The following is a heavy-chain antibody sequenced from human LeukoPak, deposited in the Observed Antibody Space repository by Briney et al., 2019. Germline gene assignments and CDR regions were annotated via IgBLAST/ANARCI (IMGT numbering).Heavy chain of an antibody. Sequence: GGSLRLSCAASGFTFSSYWMSWVRQAPGKGLEWVAVISYDGSNKYYADSVKGRFTISRDNSKNTLYLQMNSLRAEDTAVYYCARDLDLYYFDYWGQGTLVTVSS. D-gene: IGHD1-7*01. J-gene: IGHJ4*02. CDR1: GFTFSSYW. V-gene: IGHV3-30-3*01. CDR3: ARDLDLYYFDY. CDR2: ISYDGSNK.